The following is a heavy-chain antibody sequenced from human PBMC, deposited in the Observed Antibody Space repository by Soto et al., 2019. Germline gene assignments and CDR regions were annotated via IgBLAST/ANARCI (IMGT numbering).Heavy chain of an antibody. J-gene: IGHJ6*02. CDR1: GFTVSSNY. V-gene: IGHV3-53*01. CDR2: IYSGGST. CDR3: ARDEGAYDYDSSGYYPGGMDV. D-gene: IGHD3-22*01. Sequence: GGSLRLSCAASGFTVSSNYMSWVRQAPGKGLEWVSVIYSGGSTYYADSVKGRFTISRNNSKNTLYLQMNSLRAEDTAVYYCARDEGAYDYDSSGYYPGGMDVWGQGTKVTAP.